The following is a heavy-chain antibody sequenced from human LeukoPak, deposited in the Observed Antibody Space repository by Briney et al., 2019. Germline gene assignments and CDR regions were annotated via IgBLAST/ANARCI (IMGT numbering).Heavy chain of an antibody. V-gene: IGHV3-30*18. CDR3: AKDSRIMITFGGVIAIDY. J-gene: IGHJ4*02. CDR2: ISYDGSNK. CDR1: GFTFSSYG. Sequence: PGGSLRLSCAASGFTFSSYGMHWVRQAPGKGPEWVAVISYDGSNKYYADSVKGRFTISRDNSKNTLYLQMNSLRAEDTAVYYCAKDSRIMITFGGVIAIDYWGQGTLVTVSS. D-gene: IGHD3-16*02.